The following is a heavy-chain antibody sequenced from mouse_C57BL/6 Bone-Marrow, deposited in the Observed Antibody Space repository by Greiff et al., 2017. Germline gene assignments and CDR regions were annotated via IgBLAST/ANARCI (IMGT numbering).Heavy chain of an antibody. J-gene: IGHJ1*03. CDR1: GYTFTSYD. CDR3: ARDYGSSYWYFDV. Sequence: SGPELVKPGASVKLSCKASGYTFTSYDINWVKQRPGQGLEWIGWIYPRDGSTKYNEKFKGKATFTVDTSSSTAYMELHSLTSEDSAVYFCARDYGSSYWYFDVWGTGTTVTVSS. CDR2: IYPRDGST. D-gene: IGHD1-1*01. V-gene: IGHV1-85*01.